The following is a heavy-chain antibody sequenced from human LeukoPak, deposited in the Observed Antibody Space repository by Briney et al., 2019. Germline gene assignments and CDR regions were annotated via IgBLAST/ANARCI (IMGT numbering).Heavy chain of an antibody. CDR1: GYTFTGYY. Sequence: ASVKVSCKASGYTFTGYYMHWVRQAPGQGLEWMGIINPSGGSTSYAQKFQGRVTMTRDMSTSTVYMELSSLRSEDTAVYYCARDKSEWELHAAFDYWGQGTLVTVSS. D-gene: IGHD1-26*01. V-gene: IGHV1-46*01. J-gene: IGHJ4*02. CDR3: ARDKSEWELHAAFDY. CDR2: INPSGGST.